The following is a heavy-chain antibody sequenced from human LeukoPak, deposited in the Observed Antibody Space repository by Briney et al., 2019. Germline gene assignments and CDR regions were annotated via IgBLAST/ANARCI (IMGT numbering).Heavy chain of an antibody. CDR3: ARQASGGWYYDY. CDR2: INPNSGGA. D-gene: IGHD6-19*01. J-gene: IGHJ4*02. CDR1: GYTFTDYY. V-gene: IGHV1-2*02. Sequence: ASVKVSCKASGYTFTDYYMHWVRQAPGQGLEWMGWINPNSGGAHYAQKFQGRVSMTRDTSISTIYMELSRLTSGDTAVYYCARQASGGWYYDYWGQGTLVTVS.